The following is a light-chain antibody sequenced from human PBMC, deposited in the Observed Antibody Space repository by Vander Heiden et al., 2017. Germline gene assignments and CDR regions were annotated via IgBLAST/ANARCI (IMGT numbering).Light chain of an antibody. Sequence: QSALTQPASVSGSPGQSTTISCTGTSSDVGGYNYVSWYQQHPGKAPKLMIYDVSNRPSGVSNRFSGSKSSNTASLAISGLQAEDEADYYCNSYTSSSTAVFGGGTKLTVL. CDR2: DVS. J-gene: IGLJ3*02. CDR3: NSYTSSSTAV. V-gene: IGLV2-14*01. CDR1: SSDVGGYNY.